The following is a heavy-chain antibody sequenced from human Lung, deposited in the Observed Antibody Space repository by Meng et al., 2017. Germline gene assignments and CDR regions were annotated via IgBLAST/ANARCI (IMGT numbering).Heavy chain of an antibody. D-gene: IGHD6-19*01. CDR1: GGSFSVYY. CDR2: IIDSGST. Sequence: QGPRQQWGAGLLKPSETLSLTCAVYGGSFSVYYWSWIRQSPGKGLEWIGEIIDSGSTNYNPSLKSRVTISVDTSKNQFSLRVTSVTAADRAVYYCVRRTYSSGWYFDYWGQGTLVTVSS. J-gene: IGHJ4*02. V-gene: IGHV4-34*02. CDR3: VRRTYSSGWYFDY.